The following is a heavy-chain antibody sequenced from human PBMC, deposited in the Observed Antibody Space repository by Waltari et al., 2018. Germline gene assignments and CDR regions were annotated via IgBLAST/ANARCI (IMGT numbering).Heavy chain of an antibody. J-gene: IGHJ5*02. Sequence: EVKLVESGGDLVQPGGSLRISCTASGFTFRRYWLGWVRQAPGKGLEWVASIRDDGTEKYYVDSVKGRFTISRDNAENSLYLQMNSLRAEDTALYFCARDRGHFALDLWGQGALVTVSS. CDR2: IRDDGTEK. CDR1: GFTFRRYW. CDR3: ARDRGHFALDL. V-gene: IGHV3-7*01.